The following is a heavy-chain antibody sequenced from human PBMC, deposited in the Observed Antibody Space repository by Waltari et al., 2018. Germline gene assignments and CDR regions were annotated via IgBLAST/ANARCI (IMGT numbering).Heavy chain of an antibody. V-gene: IGHV3-30*18. CDR1: GFTFRTCN. J-gene: IGHJ4*02. CDR2: ISHDGNNK. CDR3: VKYSGFDYFFDF. D-gene: IGHD5-12*01. Sequence: QLVESGGGVVQPGRSLRLSCVASGFTFRTCNMHWARQAPGQGLEWVASISHDGNNKDYADSVKSRFTVSRDNSQNTLYLQINNLRADDTAVYYCVKYSGFDYFFDFWGQGTPVTVSS.